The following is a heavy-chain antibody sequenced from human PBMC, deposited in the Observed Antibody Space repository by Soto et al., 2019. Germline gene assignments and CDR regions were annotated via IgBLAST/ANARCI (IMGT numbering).Heavy chain of an antibody. V-gene: IGHV3-30*18. Sequence: QAQLVESGGGVVQPGTSLRLSCVASKFTFSTYGMHWVRQAPGKGLEWVAVISYHESNKYYGASVRGRFTISRDNSKNTLYLQMNSLRAEDTAVYYCAKDLEAARPYYGLDVWGQGTTVTVSS. D-gene: IGHD6-6*01. CDR2: ISYHESNK. CDR1: KFTFSTYG. CDR3: AKDLEAARPYYGLDV. J-gene: IGHJ6*02.